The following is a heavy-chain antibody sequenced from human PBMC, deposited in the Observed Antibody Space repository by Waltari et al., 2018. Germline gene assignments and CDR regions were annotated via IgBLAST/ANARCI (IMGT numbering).Heavy chain of an antibody. CDR3: ATREGNNGWYPNWFDP. J-gene: IGHJ5*02. Sequence: QLQLQESDPGLVKPSGTLSLTCAVSGGSISSNNWWSWVRQPPGKGLQWVGEIYQSGSINYNPSLKSRITISVDKSKNQFSLKLTSVTAADTAVYYCATREGNNGWYPNWFDPWGQGTLVTVSS. CDR2: IYQSGSI. V-gene: IGHV4-4*02. D-gene: IGHD6-19*01. CDR1: GGSISSNNW.